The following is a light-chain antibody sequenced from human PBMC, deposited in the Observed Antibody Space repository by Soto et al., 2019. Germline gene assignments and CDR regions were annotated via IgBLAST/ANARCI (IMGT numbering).Light chain of an antibody. CDR1: NSNIVTNY. CDR3: GTWDGSPNTVV. V-gene: IGLV1-51*01. J-gene: IGLJ3*02. CDR2: EDN. Sequence: QSVLTQTPSVSAAPGQKVTISCSGSNSNIVTNYVSWYQQLPGTAPKLLIYEDNKRPSGIPDRFSGSKSGTSSTLAITGLQTGDEAVYYCGTWDGSPNTVVFGGGTKVTVL.